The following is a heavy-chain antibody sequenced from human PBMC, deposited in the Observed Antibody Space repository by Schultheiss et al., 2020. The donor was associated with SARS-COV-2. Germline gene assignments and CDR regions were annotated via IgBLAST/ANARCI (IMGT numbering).Heavy chain of an antibody. V-gene: IGHV1-69*04. CDR1: GGTFSSYT. J-gene: IGHJ3*02. D-gene: IGHD6-13*01. CDR2: IIPILGIA. CDR3: ARDRSSSWYSGTDAFDI. Sequence: SVKVSCKASGGTFSSYTISWVRQAPGQGLEWMGRIIPILGIANYAQKFQGRVTITADKSTSTAYMELSSLRSEDTAVYYCARDRSSSWYSGTDAFDIWGQGTMVTVSS.